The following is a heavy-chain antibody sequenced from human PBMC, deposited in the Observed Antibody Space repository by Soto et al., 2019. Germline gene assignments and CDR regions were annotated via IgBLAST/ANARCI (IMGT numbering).Heavy chain of an antibody. Sequence: QVHLVQSVAEVKKPGASVKVSCKGSGYAFTTYGITWVRQAPGQVLEWMGWISAHNGNTNYAQKLQGRVTVTRDTSTSPAYMELSNLRSDGTAVYYCARGRYGDYWGHGALVTVSS. J-gene: IGHJ4*01. CDR1: GYAFTTYG. D-gene: IGHD1-1*01. V-gene: IGHV1-18*01. CDR2: ISAHNGNT. CDR3: ARGRYGDY.